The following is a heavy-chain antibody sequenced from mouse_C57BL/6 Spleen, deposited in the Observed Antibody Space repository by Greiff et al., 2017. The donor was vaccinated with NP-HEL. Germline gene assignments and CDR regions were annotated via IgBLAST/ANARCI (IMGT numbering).Heavy chain of an antibody. J-gene: IGHJ1*03. V-gene: IGHV5-4*03. D-gene: IGHD2-3*01. CDR3: ATGVTTHWYFDV. CDR2: ISDGGSYT. Sequence: DVKLVESGGGLVKPGGSLKLSCAASGFTFSSYAMSWVRQTPEKRLEWVATISDGGSYTYYPDNVKGRFTISRDNAKNNLYLQMSHLKSEDTAMYYCATGVTTHWYFDVWGTGTTVTVSS. CDR1: GFTFSSYA.